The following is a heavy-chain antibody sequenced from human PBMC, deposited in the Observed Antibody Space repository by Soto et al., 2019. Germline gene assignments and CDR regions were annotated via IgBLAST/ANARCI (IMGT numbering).Heavy chain of an antibody. CDR3: ARVPAKTGYLFDY. Sequence: QVQLVESGGGVVQPGRSLRLSCAASGFTFSSYAMHWVRQAPGKGLEWVAVISYDGSNKYYADSVKGRFTISRDNSKNTLYLQMNSLRAEDTAVYYCARVPAKTGYLFDYWGQGTLVTVSS. V-gene: IGHV3-30-3*01. J-gene: IGHJ4*02. CDR2: ISYDGSNK. CDR1: GFTFSSYA. D-gene: IGHD3-9*01.